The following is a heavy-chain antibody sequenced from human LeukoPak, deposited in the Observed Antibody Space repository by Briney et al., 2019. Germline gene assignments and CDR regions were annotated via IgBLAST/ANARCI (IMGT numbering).Heavy chain of an antibody. CDR3: ARDPGWEQWQNWFDP. V-gene: IGHV3-21*01. Sequence: GGSLRLSCAASGFTFSSYSMNWVRQAPGKGPEWVSSISSSSSYIYYADSVKGRFTISRDNAKNSLYLQMNSLRAEDTAVYYCARDPGWEQWQNWFDPWGQGTLVTVSS. D-gene: IGHD6-19*01. CDR2: ISSSSSYI. J-gene: IGHJ5*02. CDR1: GFTFSSYS.